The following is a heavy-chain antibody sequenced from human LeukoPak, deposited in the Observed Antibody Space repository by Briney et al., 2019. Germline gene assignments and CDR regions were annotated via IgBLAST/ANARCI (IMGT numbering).Heavy chain of an antibody. Sequence: GGSLRLSCVGSGFTFRSHAMSWVRPAPEKGLEFVSGIYENGGTTYYADSVKGRFSISRDNSKNTLYLQMDSLRGEDTAVYYCAKDFRIGYSAHFDHWGQGALVTVSS. CDR3: AKDFRIGYSAHFDH. D-gene: IGHD2-21*01. CDR2: IYENGGTT. V-gene: IGHV3-23*01. CDR1: GFTFRSHA. J-gene: IGHJ4*02.